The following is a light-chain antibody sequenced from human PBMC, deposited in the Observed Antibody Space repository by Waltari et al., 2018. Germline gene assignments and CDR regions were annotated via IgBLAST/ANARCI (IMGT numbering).Light chain of an antibody. Sequence: SYELTQPPSVSVSPGQTARLTCSGDALPNQYAYWYHQMSGQPPVVIIYKDTERPSGIPEGFSGSTSGTIVTLTISGVQAEDEADYYCQSADSSSKFQVFGGGTKLAVL. CDR2: KDT. J-gene: IGLJ2*01. CDR3: QSADSSSKFQV. V-gene: IGLV3-25*03. CDR1: ALPNQY.